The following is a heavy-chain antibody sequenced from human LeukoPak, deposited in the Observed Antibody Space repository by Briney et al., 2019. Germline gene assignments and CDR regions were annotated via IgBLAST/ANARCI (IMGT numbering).Heavy chain of an antibody. CDR3: AKDADSSGYAVFDY. CDR2: ISWNSGSI. CDR1: GFTFDDYA. V-gene: IGHV3-9*01. D-gene: IGHD3-22*01. Sequence: GRSLRLSCVASGFTFDDYAMHWVRQAPGKGLEWVSGISWNSGSIGYADSVKGRFTISRDNAKNSLYLQMNSLRAEDTALYYCAKDADSSGYAVFDYWGQGTLVTVSS. J-gene: IGHJ4*02.